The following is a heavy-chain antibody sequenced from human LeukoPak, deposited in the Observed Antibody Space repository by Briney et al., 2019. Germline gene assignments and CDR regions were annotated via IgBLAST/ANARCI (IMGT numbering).Heavy chain of an antibody. CDR1: GGTFSSYA. D-gene: IGHD1-26*01. V-gene: IGHV1-69*05. J-gene: IGHJ4*02. Sequence: GASVKVSCKASGGTFSSYAISWVRQAPGQGLEWMGRIIPIFGTANYAQKFHGRVTITTDESTSTAYMELSSLRSEDTAVYYCASYPSGNAEIGWGQGTLVTVSS. CDR2: IIPIFGTA. CDR3: ASYPSGNAEIG.